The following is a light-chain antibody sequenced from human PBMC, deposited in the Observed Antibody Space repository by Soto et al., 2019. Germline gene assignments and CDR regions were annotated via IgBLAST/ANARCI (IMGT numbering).Light chain of an antibody. Sequence: QSALTQPAPVSGSPGQSITISCTGTSSDVGGYDYVSWYQQHPGIAPKLIIYDVSNRPSGVSNRFSGSKSGNTASLTISGLQAEDEADYYCSSYTSSSTLVFGGGTQLTVL. J-gene: IGLJ2*01. CDR1: SSDVGGYDY. CDR2: DVS. V-gene: IGLV2-14*03. CDR3: SSYTSSSTLV.